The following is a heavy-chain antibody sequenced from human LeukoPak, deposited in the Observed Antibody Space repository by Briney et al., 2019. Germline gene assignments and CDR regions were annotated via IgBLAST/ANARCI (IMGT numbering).Heavy chain of an antibody. CDR3: ARGPGVTGTIGFDY. V-gene: IGHV4-34*01. J-gene: IGHJ4*02. Sequence: KPSETLPLTCAVYGGSFSGYYWSWIRQPPGKGLEWIGEINHSGSTNYNPSLKSRVTISVDTSKNQFSLKLSSVTAADTAVYYCARGPGVTGTIGFDYWGQETLVTVSS. CDR2: INHSGST. CDR1: GGSFSGYY. D-gene: IGHD1-7*01.